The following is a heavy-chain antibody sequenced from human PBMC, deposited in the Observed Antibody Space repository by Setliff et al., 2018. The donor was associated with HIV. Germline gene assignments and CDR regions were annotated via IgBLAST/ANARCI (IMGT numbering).Heavy chain of an antibody. CDR3: ARAPRYYRGWYIPEYFDN. D-gene: IGHD6-19*01. CDR2: IYASGSP. V-gene: IGHV4-61*02. J-gene: IGHJ4*01. CDR1: GGSISSVNYY. Sequence: LSETLSLTCNVSGGSISSVNYYWNWVRQPAGKGLEWIGRIYASGSPTYNPSLKSRVTISVDTSKNHFSLRLNSVTAAYTAVYFCARAPRYYRGWYIPEYFDNWGDGTLVTVSS.